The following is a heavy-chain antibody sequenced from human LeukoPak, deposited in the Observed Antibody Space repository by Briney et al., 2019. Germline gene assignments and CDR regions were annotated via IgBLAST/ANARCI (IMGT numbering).Heavy chain of an antibody. V-gene: IGHV4-39*07. D-gene: IGHD3-10*01. CDR2: IYYSGST. J-gene: IGHJ4*02. Sequence: SETLSLTCTVSGGSISSSRYYWGWIRQPPGKGLEWIGSIYYSGSTYYNSSLKSRVAISVDTSKNQFSLKLSSVTAADTAVYYCASEGPQYYYGSGSYDYWGQGTLVTVSS. CDR3: ASEGPQYYYGSGSYDY. CDR1: GGSISSSRYY.